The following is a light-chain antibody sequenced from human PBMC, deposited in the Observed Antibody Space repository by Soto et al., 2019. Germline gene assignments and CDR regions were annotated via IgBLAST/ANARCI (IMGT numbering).Light chain of an antibody. CDR1: QSISSW. CDR2: DAS. CDR3: QQYTNNLFT. Sequence: DIQMTQSPSTLSASVGDRVTITCRASQSISSWLAWYQQKPGKAPKLLIYDASSLESGVPSRFSGSGSGTEFTLTISSLQPDDFATYYCQQYTNNLFTFGPGTKVDIK. V-gene: IGKV1-5*01. J-gene: IGKJ3*01.